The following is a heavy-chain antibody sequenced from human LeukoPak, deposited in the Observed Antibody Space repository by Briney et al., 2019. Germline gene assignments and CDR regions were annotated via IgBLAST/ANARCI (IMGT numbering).Heavy chain of an antibody. V-gene: IGHV4-61*02. J-gene: IGHJ4*02. CDR2: IYTSGTT. CDR1: AGSISSGSCY. D-gene: IGHD3-22*01. Sequence: SQTLSLTCTVSAGSISSGSCYWSWSRQPAGKGLEWIGRIYTSGTTNYNPSLKSRVTISVDTSKNQFSLKLSSVTAADTAVYYCARGRYYDSSGYYYWGQGTLVTVSS. CDR3: ARGRYYDSSGYYY.